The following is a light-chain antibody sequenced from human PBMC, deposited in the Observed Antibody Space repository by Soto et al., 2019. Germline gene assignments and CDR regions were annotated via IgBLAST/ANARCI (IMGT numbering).Light chain of an antibody. V-gene: IGKV1-39*01. J-gene: IGKJ1*01. CDR2: AAS. CDR3: QQSYNTPPT. CDR1: QSISTY. Sequence: DVPMTQSPASLSASVGDRVTITCRAGQSISTYLNWYQHKPGKAPQLLIYAASTLHSGVPPRFSGSASWTDFTLTISSLQPEDFTTYYCQQSYNTPPTFGQGTKVEIK.